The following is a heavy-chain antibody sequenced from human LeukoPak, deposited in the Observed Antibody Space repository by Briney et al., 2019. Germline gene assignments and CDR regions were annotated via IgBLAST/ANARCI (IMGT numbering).Heavy chain of an antibody. CDR1: GFTFSSYA. CDR2: ISGSGGST. V-gene: IGHV3-23*01. CDR3: AKSSARQPHMAQDDY. J-gene: IGHJ4*02. Sequence: GGSLRLSCAASGFTFSSYAMSWVRQAPGKGLEWVSAISGSGGSTYYADSVKGRFTISRDNSKNTLYLQMNSLRAEDTAVYYCAKSSARQPHMAQDDYWGQGTLVTVSS. D-gene: IGHD5-24*01.